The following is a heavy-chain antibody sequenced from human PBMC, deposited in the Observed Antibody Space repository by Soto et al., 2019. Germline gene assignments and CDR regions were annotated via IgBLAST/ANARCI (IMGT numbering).Heavy chain of an antibody. V-gene: IGHV1-18*01. CDR2: ISPYNGNT. CDR3: AREWDYYASRTYSNWFDP. Sequence: QVQLVQSGAEVKKPGASVKVSCKASGYTFTSYGLTWVRQAPGQGLEWMGWISPYNGNTDYTQKFQGRVTMTTDTSTSTAYMELRSLTYDDTAMYYCAREWDYYASRTYSNWFDPWGQGTLVTVSS. J-gene: IGHJ5*02. CDR1: GYTFTSYG. D-gene: IGHD3-10*01.